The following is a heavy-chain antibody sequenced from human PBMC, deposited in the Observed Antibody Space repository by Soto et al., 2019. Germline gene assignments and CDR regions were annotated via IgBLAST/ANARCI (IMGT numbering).Heavy chain of an antibody. J-gene: IGHJ6*02. Sequence: QVQLVQSGAEVQKPGSSVKVSCKASGGTISSHAITWVRQAPGQGLEWMGGIIPIFGTANYAQKFQGRVTITADESTSTAYMELSSLGSEETALYYCAGTIQIPYCHGIDVWGQGTTVTVSS. CDR3: AGTIQIPYCHGIDV. CDR2: IIPIFGTA. V-gene: IGHV1-69*01. D-gene: IGHD1-1*01. CDR1: GGTISSHA.